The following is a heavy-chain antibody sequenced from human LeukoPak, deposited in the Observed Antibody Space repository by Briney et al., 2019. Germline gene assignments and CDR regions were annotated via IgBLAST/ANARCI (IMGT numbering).Heavy chain of an antibody. CDR1: GYSFNDKY. CDR3: ARAGGRSWFDP. CDR2: INPNSGGT. J-gene: IGHJ5*02. V-gene: IGHV1-2*02. Sequence: ASVKVSCKASGYSFNDKYLHWVRQAPGQGLEWRGSINPNSGGTNYAQKFQGRVTITTDTAMSTAYMELSRLTSDDTAVYYCARAGGRSWFDPWGQGTLVTVSS.